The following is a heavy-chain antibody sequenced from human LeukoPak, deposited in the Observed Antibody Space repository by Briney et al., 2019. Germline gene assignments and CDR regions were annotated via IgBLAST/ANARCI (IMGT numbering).Heavy chain of an antibody. CDR3: AKTTTGYSSGRYPGWPADY. Sequence: PGGSLTLSCAASGYIFNNYAMSWVRQAPGKGLEWVSGIFGSGGSAHYADSVKGRFTISRDNSKNTVYLQMSSLRAEDTAVYYCAKTTTGYSSGRYPGWPADYWGQGSLVTVSS. CDR2: IFGSGGSA. D-gene: IGHD6-19*01. CDR1: GYIFNNYA. V-gene: IGHV3-23*01. J-gene: IGHJ4*02.